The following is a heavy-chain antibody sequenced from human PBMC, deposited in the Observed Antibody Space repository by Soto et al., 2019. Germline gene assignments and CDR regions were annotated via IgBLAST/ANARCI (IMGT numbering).Heavy chain of an antibody. CDR2: IYYSGST. CDR3: ARTVIQPDWFGT. CDR1: GVSIRNGGYY. V-gene: IGHV4-31*03. D-gene: IGHD5-18*01. Sequence: TQSLTCPVSGVSIRNGGYYWSWIRQHPGKGLEWIGYIYYSGSTYYNPSLKSRVTISVDTSKNQFSLKLSSVTAADTAVYYCARTVIQPDWFGTWGQGTLVTGSS. J-gene: IGHJ5*02.